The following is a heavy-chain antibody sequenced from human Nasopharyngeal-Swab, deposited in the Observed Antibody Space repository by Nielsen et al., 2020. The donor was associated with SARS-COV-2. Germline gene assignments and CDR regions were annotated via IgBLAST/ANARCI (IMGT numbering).Heavy chain of an antibody. Sequence: WVRQAPGQGLEWVGGLIPVFGTTHYSQKFQDRLRVTADASTDTAYMELSSLRSDDTAVYYCARAITYYYDGSGSPSYGLDVWGQGTTVSLL. CDR2: LIPVFGTT. J-gene: IGHJ6*02. V-gene: IGHV1-69*01. D-gene: IGHD3-22*01. CDR3: ARAITYYYDGSGSPSYGLDV.